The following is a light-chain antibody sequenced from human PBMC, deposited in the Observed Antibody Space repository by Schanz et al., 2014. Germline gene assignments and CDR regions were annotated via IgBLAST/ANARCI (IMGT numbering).Light chain of an antibody. V-gene: IGLV1-40*01. CDR1: SSNIGAGYD. Sequence: QSVLTQPPSVSGAPGQRVTISCTGSSSNIGAGYDVHWYQQLPGTAPKLLIYGNSNRPSGVPDRFSGSRSGTSAYLAISGLQSEDEADYHCAAWDDSLQGWVFGGGTKLTVL. CDR2: GNS. CDR3: AAWDDSLQGWV. J-gene: IGLJ3*02.